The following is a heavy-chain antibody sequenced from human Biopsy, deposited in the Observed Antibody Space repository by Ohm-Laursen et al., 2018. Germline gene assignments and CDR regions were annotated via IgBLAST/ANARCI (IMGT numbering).Heavy chain of an antibody. CDR2: INHSGST. D-gene: IGHD3-10*01. CDR1: GGSIGGGEYY. CDR3: ARGLPRIAPMVRGRRTWFDP. Sequence: TLSLTCTVSGGSIGGGEYYWSWIRQTPGKGLEWIGEINHSGSTNYKPSLGSRVAISADTSKNQFSLNLYSVTAADTAVYFCARGLPRIAPMVRGRRTWFDPWGQGTLVTVSS. V-gene: IGHV4-34*01. J-gene: IGHJ5*02.